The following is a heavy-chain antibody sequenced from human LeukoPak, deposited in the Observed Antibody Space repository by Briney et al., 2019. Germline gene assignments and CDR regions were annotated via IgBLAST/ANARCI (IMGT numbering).Heavy chain of an antibody. J-gene: IGHJ6*03. CDR2: THHSGNT. CDR1: GGSISNYY. D-gene: IGHD3-22*01. Sequence: SETLSLTCTVSGGSISNYYWTWIRQPPGKGLEWIGYTHHSGNTLYNPSLKSRVTISIDTSNNQFSLKLRSVTAADTAVYYCAREPRYYRDSYYSYMDVWGKGTTVTVSS. CDR3: AREPRYYRDSYYSYMDV. V-gene: IGHV4-59*01.